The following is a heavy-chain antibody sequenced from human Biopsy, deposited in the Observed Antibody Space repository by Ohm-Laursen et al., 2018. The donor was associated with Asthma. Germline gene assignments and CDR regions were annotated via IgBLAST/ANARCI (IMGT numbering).Heavy chain of an antibody. CDR1: GFSLTTTGMS. D-gene: IGHD1-14*01. CDR2: IDWDDDK. J-gene: IGHJ3*02. V-gene: IGHV2-70*01. CDR3: ARIPEVGTNSFDI. Sequence: TQTLTLTCIFSGFSLTTTGMSVSWIRQPPGKALEWLALIDWDDDKYYSASLKTRLTISKDSSKNQVVLTMTNVDPVGTATYFCARIPEVGTNSFDIWGQGTMVTVSS.